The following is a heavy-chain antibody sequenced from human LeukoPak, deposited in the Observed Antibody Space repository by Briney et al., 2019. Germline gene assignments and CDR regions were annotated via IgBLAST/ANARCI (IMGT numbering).Heavy chain of an antibody. V-gene: IGHV4-34*01. Sequence: SETLSLTCAVYGGSCSGYYWSWIRQPPGKGLEWIGEIKHSGSTNYNPSLKSRVTVSADTSKHQFSLKLSSVTAADTAVYYCARVWIYCTGGSCYSSWFDSWGQGTLVTVSS. CDR2: IKHSGST. CDR1: GGSCSGYY. CDR3: ARVWIYCTGGSCYSSWFDS. D-gene: IGHD2-15*01. J-gene: IGHJ5*01.